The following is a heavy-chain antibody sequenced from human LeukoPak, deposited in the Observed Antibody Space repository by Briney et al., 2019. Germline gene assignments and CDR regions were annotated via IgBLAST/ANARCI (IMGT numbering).Heavy chain of an antibody. J-gene: IGHJ3*02. D-gene: IGHD5-18*01. CDR1: GYNFTGNY. Sequence: ASVKVSCKASGYNFTGNYIHWVRQPPGQGLEWMGWINPNSGGTHYAQEFQGRATMTRDTSISTASMELNRLRSDDTAVYYCARDGKDWIQLWFWFAFDIWGQGTMVTVSS. CDR3: ARDGKDWIQLWFWFAFDI. V-gene: IGHV1-2*02. CDR2: INPNSGGT.